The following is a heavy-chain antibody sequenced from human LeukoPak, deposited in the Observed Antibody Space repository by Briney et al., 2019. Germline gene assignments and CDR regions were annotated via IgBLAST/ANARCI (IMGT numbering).Heavy chain of an antibody. J-gene: IGHJ3*02. CDR1: GGSFSGYY. CDR3: ARGRVIRGGSYYAI. V-gene: IGHV4-34*01. Sequence: SETLSLTCAVYGGSFSGYYWSWIRQPPGKGLEWIGEINHSGSTNYNPSLKSRVTISVDTSKNQFSLKLSSVTAADTAVYYCARGRVIRGGSYYAIWGQGTMVTVSS. CDR2: INHSGST. D-gene: IGHD1-26*01.